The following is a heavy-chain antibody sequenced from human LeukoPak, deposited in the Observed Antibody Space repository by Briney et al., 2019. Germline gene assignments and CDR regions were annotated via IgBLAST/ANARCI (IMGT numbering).Heavy chain of an antibody. CDR1: GFTFSSYG. J-gene: IGHJ4*02. D-gene: IGHD6-25*01. CDR2: INTNGGST. CDR3: GKISSGSEDY. Sequence: PGGSLRLSCAASGFTFSSYGMSWVRQAPGKGLQWVSAINTNGGSTYYADSVKGRFTISRDNSKNTLYLQMNSLRAEDTAVYYCGKISSGSEDYWGQGTLVTVSS. V-gene: IGHV3-23*01.